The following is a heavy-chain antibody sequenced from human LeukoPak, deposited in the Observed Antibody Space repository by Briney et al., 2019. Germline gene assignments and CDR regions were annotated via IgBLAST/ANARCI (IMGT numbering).Heavy chain of an antibody. J-gene: IGHJ4*02. Sequence: GGSLRLSRAASGFTFSDYYMSWIRQAPGKGLEWVSYISSSGSTIYYADSVKGRFTISRDNAKNSLYLQMNSLRAEDTAVYYCARKGSGSYYNAYFDYWGQGTLVTVSS. CDR2: ISSSGSTI. D-gene: IGHD3-10*01. V-gene: IGHV3-11*01. CDR3: ARKGSGSYYNAYFDY. CDR1: GFTFSDYY.